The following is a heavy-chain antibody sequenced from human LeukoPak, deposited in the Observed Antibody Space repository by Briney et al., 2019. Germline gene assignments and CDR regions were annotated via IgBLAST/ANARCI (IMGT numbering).Heavy chain of an antibody. CDR3: AGDIGSGSYPWYFDY. Sequence: PSETLSLTCAVYGGSFSGYYWSWIRQPPGKGPEWIGEINHSGSTNYNPSLKSRVTISVDTSKNQFSLKLSSVTAADTAVYYCAGDIGSGSYPWYFDYWGQGTLVTVSS. CDR2: INHSGST. V-gene: IGHV4-34*01. D-gene: IGHD1-26*01. J-gene: IGHJ4*02. CDR1: GGSFSGYY.